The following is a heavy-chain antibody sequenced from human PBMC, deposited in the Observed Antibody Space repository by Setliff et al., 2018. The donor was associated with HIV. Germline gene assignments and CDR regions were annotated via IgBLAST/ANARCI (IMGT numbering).Heavy chain of an antibody. D-gene: IGHD1-26*01. CDR2: IYFSGST. CDR3: ARVGDLGSTYYFDY. CDR1: GGSIRSYY. V-gene: IGHV4-59*01. J-gene: IGHJ4*02. Sequence: SETLSLTCSVTGGSIRSYYWSWIRQSPGKGLEWIGSIYFSGSTSYNPSLKSRLTISVDTSKNQFSLKLSSVTAADTAGYYCARVGDLGSTYYFDYWGQGALVTVSS.